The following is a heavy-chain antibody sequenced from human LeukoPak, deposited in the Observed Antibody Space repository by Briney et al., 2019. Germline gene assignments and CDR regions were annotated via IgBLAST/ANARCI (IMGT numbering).Heavy chain of an antibody. D-gene: IGHD3-9*01. CDR2: ISGSGGST. CDR3: AKEGDILPGYAGFDY. V-gene: IGHV3-23*01. CDR1: GFTFSSYA. J-gene: IGHJ4*02. Sequence: GGXLRLSCAASGFTFSSYAMSWVRQAPGKGLEGVSAISGSGGSTYYADSVKGGFTISRDNSKNTLYLQMNSLRAEDTAVYYCAKEGDILPGYAGFDYWGQGALVTVSS.